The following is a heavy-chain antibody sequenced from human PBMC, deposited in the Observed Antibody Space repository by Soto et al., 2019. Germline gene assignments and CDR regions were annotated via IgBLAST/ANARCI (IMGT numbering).Heavy chain of an antibody. CDR2: ISAYNGNT. J-gene: IGHJ6*02. Sequence: ASVKVSCKASGYTFTSYGISWVRHAPGQGLEWMGWISAYNGNTNYAQKLQGRVTMTTDTSTSTVYMELSSLRSEDTAVYYCARERSGYYKNYYYYYGMDVWGQGTTVTVSS. CDR3: ARERSGYYKNYYYYYGMDV. V-gene: IGHV1-18*01. D-gene: IGHD3-3*01. CDR1: GYTFTSYG.